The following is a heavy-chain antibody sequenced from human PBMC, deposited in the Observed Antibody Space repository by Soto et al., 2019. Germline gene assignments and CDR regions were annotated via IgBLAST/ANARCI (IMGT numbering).Heavy chain of an antibody. Sequence: QVQLVQSGAEVKKPGASVKVSCKASGYTFTSYYMHWVRQAPGQGLEWMGIINPSGGSTSYAQKFQGRVTMNRDTSTSTVYMEMSSLRSEDTAVYYCARGRGIVVVVAARDAFDIWGQGTMVTVSS. D-gene: IGHD2-15*01. CDR3: ARGRGIVVVVAARDAFDI. CDR2: INPSGGST. CDR1: GYTFTSYY. V-gene: IGHV1-46*01. J-gene: IGHJ3*02.